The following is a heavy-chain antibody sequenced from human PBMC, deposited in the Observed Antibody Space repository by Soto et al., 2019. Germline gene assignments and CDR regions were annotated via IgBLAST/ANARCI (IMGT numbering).Heavy chain of an antibody. Sequence: GGSLRLSCAASGFTFSSNSMNWVRQARGKGLEWISYISSSSSTIYADSVKGRFTISRDNAKNSLYLQMNSLRDEDTAVYYCARVIWSGHLTSDLWGQGTLVTVSS. CDR1: GFTFSSNS. V-gene: IGHV3-48*02. J-gene: IGHJ5*02. CDR2: ISSSSSTI. CDR3: ARVIWSGHLTSDL. D-gene: IGHD3-3*01.